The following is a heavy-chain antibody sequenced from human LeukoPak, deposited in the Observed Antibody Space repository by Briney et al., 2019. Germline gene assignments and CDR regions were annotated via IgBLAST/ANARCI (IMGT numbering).Heavy chain of an antibody. CDR2: ISPSGGTT. Sequence: GGSLRLSCAASGLTFNNYAMSWVRQAPGKGREWVSAISPSGGTTYYADSVKGRFTISRDNSENTLFLQMNSLRAEDTAVYYCAKEPREYCSSTSCPNWFDSWGQGSLVTVSS. D-gene: IGHD2-2*01. V-gene: IGHV3-23*01. CDR3: AKEPREYCSSTSCPNWFDS. J-gene: IGHJ5*01. CDR1: GLTFNNYA.